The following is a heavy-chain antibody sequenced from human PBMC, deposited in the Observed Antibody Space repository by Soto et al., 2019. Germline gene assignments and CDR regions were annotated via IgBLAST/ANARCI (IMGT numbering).Heavy chain of an antibody. V-gene: IGHV3-23*01. CDR1: GFTFSSYA. J-gene: IGHJ5*02. D-gene: IGHD2-21*02. CDR3: AKHYCGGDCYPVMGNWFDP. Sequence: PGGSLRLSCAASGFTFSSYAMSWVRQAPGKGLVWVSAISGSGGTTYQGDSVMGRFTITRDNSKNALYLQMNSLRAEDTAVYYCAKHYCGGDCYPVMGNWFDPWGQGTLVTVS. CDR2: ISGSGGTT.